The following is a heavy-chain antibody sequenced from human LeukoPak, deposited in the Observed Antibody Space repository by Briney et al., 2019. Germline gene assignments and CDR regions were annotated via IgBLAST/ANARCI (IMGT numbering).Heavy chain of an antibody. CDR1: GFALSSHG. V-gene: IGHV3-33*01. Sequence: GGSLRLSCAASGFALSSHGMHWVRQAPGKGLEWVAVVWSDGSNTNYADAVKGRFTISRDNSKNSLYLQMNSLRAEDTAVYYCARGGPRYDSSGYYQTTDAFDIWGQGTMVTVSS. CDR3: ARGGPRYDSSGYYQTTDAFDI. CDR2: VWSDGSNT. D-gene: IGHD3-22*01. J-gene: IGHJ3*02.